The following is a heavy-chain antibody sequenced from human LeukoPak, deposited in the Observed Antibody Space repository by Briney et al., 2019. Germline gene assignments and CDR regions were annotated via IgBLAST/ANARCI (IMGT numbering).Heavy chain of an antibody. Sequence: GGSLRLSCAASGFTFSSYWMSWVRQAPGKGLEWVANIKQDGSEKYYVDSVKGRFTISRDNAKNSLYLQMNSLRAEDTAVYYCARDAVIPAAEDALDIWGQGTMVTVSS. CDR2: IKQDGSEK. CDR3: ARDAVIPAAEDALDI. CDR1: GFTFSSYW. D-gene: IGHD2-2*01. J-gene: IGHJ3*02. V-gene: IGHV3-7*01.